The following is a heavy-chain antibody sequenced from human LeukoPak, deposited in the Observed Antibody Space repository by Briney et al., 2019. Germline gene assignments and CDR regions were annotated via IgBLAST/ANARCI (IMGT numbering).Heavy chain of an antibody. CDR2: ISYDGSNK. CDR3: ARDWLPLRFRYYFDY. J-gene: IGHJ4*02. V-gene: IGHV3-30-3*01. CDR1: GFTFSSYA. Sequence: GGSLRLSCAASGFTFSSYAMHWVRQAPGKGLEWVAVISYDGSNKYYADSVKGRFTISRDNSKNTLYLQMNSLRAEDTAVYYCARDWLPLRFRYYFDYWGQGTLVTVSS. D-gene: IGHD3-3*01.